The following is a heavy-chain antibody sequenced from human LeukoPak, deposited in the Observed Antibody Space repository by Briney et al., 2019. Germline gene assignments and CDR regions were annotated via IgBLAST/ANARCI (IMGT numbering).Heavy chain of an antibody. V-gene: IGHV3-23*01. Sequence: GGSLRLSCAASGFTFNNYAMSWVRQAPGKGLEWVSGISGSGGSTFHADSVKGRFTISRDNSKNTLYLQMNNLRAEDTAVCYCAKMTMVRSFDHWGQGTLVIVSS. CDR1: GFTFNNYA. D-gene: IGHD3-10*01. CDR2: ISGSGGST. CDR3: AKMTMVRSFDH. J-gene: IGHJ4*02.